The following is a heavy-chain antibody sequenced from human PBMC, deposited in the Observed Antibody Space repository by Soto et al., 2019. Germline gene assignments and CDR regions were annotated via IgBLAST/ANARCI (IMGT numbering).Heavy chain of an antibody. J-gene: IGHJ6*02. CDR2: ISSSGSTI. D-gene: IGHD6-19*01. CDR1: GFTFSSYE. V-gene: IGHV3-48*03. CDR3: AKAASSGWKDGLGYYYGMDV. Sequence: GGSLRLSCAASGFTFSSYEMNWVRQAPGKGLEWVSYISSSGSTIYYADSVKGRFTISRDNSKNTLYLQMNSLRAEDTAVYYCAKAASSGWKDGLGYYYGMDVWGQGTTVTVSS.